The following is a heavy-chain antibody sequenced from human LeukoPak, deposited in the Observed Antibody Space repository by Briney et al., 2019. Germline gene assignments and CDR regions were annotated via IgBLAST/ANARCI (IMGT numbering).Heavy chain of an antibody. CDR1: GFTFSNYA. CDR2: IGGSGGGT. V-gene: IGHV3-23*01. Sequence: GGSLRLSCAASGFTFSNYAMSWVRQAPGKGLKWVSVIGGSGGGTYYADSVKGRFTVSRDNSRNTLYVQMNSLRAEDTAVYYCAKGLGDSIGDYGRPIDYWGQGTLVTVSS. CDR3: AKGLGDSIGDYGRPIDY. D-gene: IGHD3-22*01. J-gene: IGHJ4*02.